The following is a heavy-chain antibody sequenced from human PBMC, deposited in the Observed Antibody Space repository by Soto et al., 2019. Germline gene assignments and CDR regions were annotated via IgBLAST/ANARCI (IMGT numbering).Heavy chain of an antibody. CDR1: GYTFTGYY. V-gene: IGHV1-2*02. CDR2: INPNSGGT. J-gene: IGHJ5*02. D-gene: IGHD3-10*01. Sequence: GASVKVSCKASGYTFTGYYMHWVRQAPGQGLEWMGWINPNSGGTNYAQKFQGRVTMTRDTSISTAYMELSRLRSDDTAVYYCARVYYYGSGSYFTDNWFDPWGQGTLVTVSS. CDR3: ARVYYYGSGSYFTDNWFDP.